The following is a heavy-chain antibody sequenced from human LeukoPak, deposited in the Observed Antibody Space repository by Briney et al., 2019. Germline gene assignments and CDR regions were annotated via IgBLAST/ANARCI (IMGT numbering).Heavy chain of an antibody. Sequence: SETLSLTCTVSGGSISSYYWSWIRQPAGKGLEWIGRIYTSGSTNYNPPLKSRVTMSVDTSKNQFSLKLSSVTAADTAVYYCARYYDFWSGSNYFDYWGQGTLVTVSS. CDR3: ARYYDFWSGSNYFDY. D-gene: IGHD3-3*01. J-gene: IGHJ4*02. V-gene: IGHV4-4*07. CDR2: IYTSGST. CDR1: GGSISSYY.